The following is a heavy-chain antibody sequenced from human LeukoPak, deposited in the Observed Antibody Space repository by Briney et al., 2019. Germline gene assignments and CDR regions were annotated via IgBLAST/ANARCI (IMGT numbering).Heavy chain of an antibody. D-gene: IGHD5-24*01. CDR1: GGSISSYY. CDR2: IYYSGST. CDR3: ARSVEMAAMPFDY. J-gene: IGHJ4*02. V-gene: IGHV4-59*01. Sequence: SETLSLTCTVSGGSISSYYWSWIRQPPGEGLEWIGYIYYSGSTNYNPSLKSRVTISVDTSKNQFSLKLSSVTAADTAVYYCARSVEMAAMPFDYWGQGTLVTGSS.